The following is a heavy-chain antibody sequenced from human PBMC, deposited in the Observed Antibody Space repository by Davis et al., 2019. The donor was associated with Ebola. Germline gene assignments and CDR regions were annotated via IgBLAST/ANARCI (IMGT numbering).Heavy chain of an antibody. Sequence: AVNVSCMASGYSFTAYWIYWVRQAPGQGLEGMGSINLNIGGTTYVQKFHGRVTMTRDTSISTAYMELSSLRSDDTAIYYCARDFSERTRGGYWGQGTLVTVSS. V-gene: IGHV1-2*02. D-gene: IGHD2-15*01. CDR1: GYSFTAYW. CDR3: ARDFSERTRGGY. J-gene: IGHJ4*02. CDR2: INLNIGGT.